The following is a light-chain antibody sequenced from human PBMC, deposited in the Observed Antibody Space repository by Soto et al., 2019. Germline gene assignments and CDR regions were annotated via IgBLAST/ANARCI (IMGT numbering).Light chain of an antibody. J-gene: IGKJ1*01. CDR2: QAS. V-gene: IGKV1-5*03. Sequence: DIQMTQSPSTLSASVGERVTITCRASESVRRWLAWYQQKPGRTPKLLIYQASTLETGVPSRFSGSGSGTEFTLTISSLQPDDFATYYCQQYNAYSQAFGQGTKVEIK. CDR1: ESVRRW. CDR3: QQYNAYSQA.